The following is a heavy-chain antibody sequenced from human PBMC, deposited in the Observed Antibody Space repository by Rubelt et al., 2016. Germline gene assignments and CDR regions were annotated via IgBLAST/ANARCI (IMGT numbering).Heavy chain of an antibody. CDR1: GYTFTNHA. CDR2: INIGNANT. J-gene: IGHJ4*02. D-gene: IGHD2-2*01. V-gene: IGHV1-3*04. Sequence: QVQLVQSGAEVKRPGASVMLYCQASGYTFTNHAIHWLRQAPGQGLDWMGWINIGNANTRYSQNFQGRLTSTRDTAATTAYMELTSLTSEDTAVYFCARRDARHFDYWGQGTLVTVS. CDR3: ARRDARHFDY.